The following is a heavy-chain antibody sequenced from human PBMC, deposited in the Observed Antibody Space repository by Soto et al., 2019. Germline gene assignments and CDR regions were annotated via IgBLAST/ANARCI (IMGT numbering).Heavy chain of an antibody. Sequence: QVQLVQSGAEVKKPGASVKVSCKASGYTFTSYYMHWVRQAPGQGLEWMGWINPNSGGTNYAQKFQGRVTMTRDTSISTAYMELSRLRSDDTAVYYCARGADIVVVVAATSYGDYWGQGTLVTVSS. CDR1: GYTFTSYY. D-gene: IGHD2-15*01. CDR3: ARGADIVVVVAATSYGDY. J-gene: IGHJ4*02. V-gene: IGHV1-2*02. CDR2: INPNSGGT.